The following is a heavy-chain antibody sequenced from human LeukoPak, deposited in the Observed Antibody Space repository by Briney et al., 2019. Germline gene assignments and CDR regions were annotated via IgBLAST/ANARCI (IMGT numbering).Heavy chain of an antibody. D-gene: IGHD5-18*01. CDR1: GFTFTSSA. J-gene: IGHJ4*02. V-gene: IGHV1-58*01. CDR2: IVVGSGNT. CDR3: AVRMGFTAMVVDY. Sequence: ASVKVSCKASGFTFTSSAVQWVRQARGQRLEWIGWIVVGSGNTNYAQKFQERVTITRDMSTSTAYMELSSLRSEDTAVYYCAVRMGFTAMVVDYWGQGTLVTVSS.